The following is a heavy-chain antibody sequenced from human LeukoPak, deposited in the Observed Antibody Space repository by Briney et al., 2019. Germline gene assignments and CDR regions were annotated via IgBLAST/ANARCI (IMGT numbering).Heavy chain of an antibody. CDR2: IGSSSSTI. D-gene: IGHD6-13*01. CDR3: ARSTLAAAGYYYYYMDV. J-gene: IGHJ6*03. CDR1: GFTFSSYS. V-gene: IGHV3-48*01. Sequence: PGGSLRLSCAASGFTFSSYSMNWVRQAPGKGLEWVSYIGSSSSTIYYADSVKGRFTISRDNAKNSLYLQMNSLRAEDTAVYYCARSTLAAAGYYYYYMDVWGKGTTVTVSS.